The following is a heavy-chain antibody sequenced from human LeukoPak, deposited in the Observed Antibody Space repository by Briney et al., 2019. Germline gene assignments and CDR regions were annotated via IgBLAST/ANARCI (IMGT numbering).Heavy chain of an antibody. J-gene: IGHJ5*02. D-gene: IGHD5-12*01. V-gene: IGHV3-48*02. Sequence: GGSLRLSCAASGFTFSSYSMNWVRQAPGKGLEWVSYISSSSDTIYYADSVKGRFTISRDNAKRSLYLQMNSLRDEDTAVYYCARGRRESGYVRRDWFDPWGQGTLVTVSS. CDR3: ARGRRESGYVRRDWFDP. CDR2: ISSSSDTI. CDR1: GFTFSSYS.